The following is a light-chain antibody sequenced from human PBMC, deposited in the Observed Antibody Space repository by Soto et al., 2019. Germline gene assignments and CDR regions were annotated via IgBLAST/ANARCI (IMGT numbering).Light chain of an antibody. CDR3: SSYSGSSTLVV. J-gene: IGLJ2*01. Sequence: QSALTQPAFVSGSPGQSIAISCTGTSSDVGGYNFVSWYQQHPGKAPKLMIYDVSNRPSGVSNRFSGSKSGNTASLTISGLQAEDEADYYCSSYSGSSTLVVFGGGTKLTVL. CDR2: DVS. CDR1: SSDVGGYNF. V-gene: IGLV2-14*03.